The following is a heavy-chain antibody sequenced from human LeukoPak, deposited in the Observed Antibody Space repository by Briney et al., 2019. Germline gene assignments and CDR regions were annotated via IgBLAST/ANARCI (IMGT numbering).Heavy chain of an antibody. CDR1: GGTFSSYA. Sequence: ASVKVSCKASGGTFSSYAISWVRQAPGQGLEWMGRIIPIFGIANYAQKFQGRVTITADKSTSTAYMELSSLRSEDTAVYYCARPEMATITYYYYYGMDVWGQGTTVTVSS. J-gene: IGHJ6*02. D-gene: IGHD5-24*01. CDR2: IIPIFGIA. V-gene: IGHV1-69*04. CDR3: ARPEMATITYYYYYGMDV.